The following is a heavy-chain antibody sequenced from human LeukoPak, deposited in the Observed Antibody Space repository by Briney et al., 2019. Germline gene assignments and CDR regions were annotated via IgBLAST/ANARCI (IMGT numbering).Heavy chain of an antibody. D-gene: IGHD6-19*01. V-gene: IGHV4-34*01. CDR3: ARDLIAEVAGFDY. J-gene: IGHJ4*02. CDR2: INHSGST. CDR1: GGSFSGYY. Sequence: SETLSLTCAVYGGSFSGYYWSWIRQPPGKGLEWIGEINHSGSTNYTPSLKSRVTISVDTSKNQFSLKLSSVTAADTAVYYCARDLIAEVAGFDYWGQGTLVTVSS.